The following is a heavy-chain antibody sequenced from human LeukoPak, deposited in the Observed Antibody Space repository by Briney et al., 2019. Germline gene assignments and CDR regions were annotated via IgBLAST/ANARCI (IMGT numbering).Heavy chain of an antibody. CDR1: GGSISSSSYY. J-gene: IGHJ4*02. V-gene: IGHV4-39*01. D-gene: IGHD1-1*01. CDR3: ARQGTAYNWNDRPIDY. CDR2: IYYSGST. Sequence: SETLSLTCTVSGGSISSSSYYWGWIRQPPGKGLKWLGSIYYSGSTYYNPSLKSRVTISVDTSKNQFSLKLSSVTAADTAVYYCARQGTAYNWNDRPIDYWGQGTLVTVSS.